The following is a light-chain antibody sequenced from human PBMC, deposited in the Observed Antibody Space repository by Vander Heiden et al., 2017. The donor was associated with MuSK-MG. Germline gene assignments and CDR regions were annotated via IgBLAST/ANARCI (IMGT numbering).Light chain of an antibody. J-gene: IGKJ2*01. CDR1: QSIGSS. Sequence: EIVLTQSPAFQSVTPKEKVTITCRASQSIGSSLHWYQQKPDQSPKLRIKYASQSFSGVPSRFSGRGSGTDFTLTINSLEAEDAATYYCQQSSRLPHTFGQGTKLEIK. V-gene: IGKV6-21*01. CDR2: YAS. CDR3: QQSSRLPHT.